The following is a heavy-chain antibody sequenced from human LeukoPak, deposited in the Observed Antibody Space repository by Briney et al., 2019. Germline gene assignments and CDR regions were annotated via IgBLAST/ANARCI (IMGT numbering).Heavy chain of an antibody. V-gene: IGHV4-34*01. J-gene: IGHJ6*03. CDR1: GGSFSGYY. D-gene: IGHD2-2*01. Sequence: PSETLSLTCAVYGGSFSGYYWSWIRQPPGKGLEWIGEINHSGSTNYNPSLKSRVTISVDTSKNKMSLKLTSLTAADTAMYYCARGRTGYQLLPTKKNYSYYYVDVWGKGTTVTVSS. CDR3: ARGRTGYQLLPTKKNYSYYYVDV. CDR2: INHSGST.